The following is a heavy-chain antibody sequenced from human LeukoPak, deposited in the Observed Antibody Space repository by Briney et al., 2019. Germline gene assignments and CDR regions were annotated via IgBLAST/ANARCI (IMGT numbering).Heavy chain of an antibody. D-gene: IGHD3-22*01. Sequence: GGSLRLSCAASGFTFFSYAMNWVRQAPGKGLEWVSYISSSSSTIYYADSVKGRFTISRDNAKSSLYLQMNSLRAEDTAVYYCARDSSAGFYYYDSSVGTFDIWGQGTMVTVSS. J-gene: IGHJ3*02. CDR1: GFTFFSYA. V-gene: IGHV3-48*01. CDR3: ARDSSAGFYYYDSSVGTFDI. CDR2: ISSSSSTI.